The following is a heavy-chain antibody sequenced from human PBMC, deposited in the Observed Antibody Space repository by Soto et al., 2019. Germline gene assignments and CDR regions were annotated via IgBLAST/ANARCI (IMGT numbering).Heavy chain of an antibody. Sequence: SGPTLVNPTQTLTLTCTFSGFSLTSIVISVSWIRQSPGRALEWLALIDWSDDKYYNTSLKTRLTISKDTSKNQVVLTMTSMDPVDTATYYCARTHVAGAIPWYYFDFWGQGTLVTVSS. CDR2: IDWSDDK. J-gene: IGHJ4*02. D-gene: IGHD1-26*01. CDR1: GFSLTSIVIS. V-gene: IGHV2-70*01. CDR3: ARTHVAGAIPWYYFDF.